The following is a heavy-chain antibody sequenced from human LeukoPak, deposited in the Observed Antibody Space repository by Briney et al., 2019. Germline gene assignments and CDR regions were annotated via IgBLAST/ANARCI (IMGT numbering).Heavy chain of an antibody. J-gene: IGHJ4*02. Sequence: GGSLRLSCAASGFTFSSYGMHWVRQAPGKGLEWVAVIWYDGSNKYYADSVKGRFTISRDNSKNTLYLQMNSLRAEDTAVYYCARGTQLRYFDWIDYWGQGTLVTVSS. CDR2: IWYDGSNK. V-gene: IGHV3-33*01. CDR1: GFTFSSYG. CDR3: ARGTQLRYFDWIDY. D-gene: IGHD3-9*01.